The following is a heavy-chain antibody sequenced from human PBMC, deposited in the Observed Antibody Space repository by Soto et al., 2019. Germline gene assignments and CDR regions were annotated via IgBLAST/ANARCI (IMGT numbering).Heavy chain of an antibody. V-gene: IGHV4-34*01. J-gene: IGHJ6*03. CDR3: ARGYCSGGSCSSGYYYMDV. Sequence: SETLSLTCTVYGWTFRAYYWIWIRQPPGKGLEWIGEINHSGSTNDNPSLKSRVIISVDTSKNQFSLRLSSVTAADTAVYYCARGYCSGGSCSSGYYYMDVWGKGTTVTVSS. D-gene: IGHD2-15*01. CDR2: INHSGST. CDR1: GWTFRAYY.